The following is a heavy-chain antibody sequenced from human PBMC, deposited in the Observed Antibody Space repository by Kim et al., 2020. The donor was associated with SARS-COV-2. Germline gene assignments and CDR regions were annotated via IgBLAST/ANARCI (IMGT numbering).Heavy chain of an antibody. Sequence: YYNPAHKSRVTITVDTSKNQFALKLSSVTAADTAVYYCAREYTMMNYFDYWGQGTLVTVSS. CDR3: AREYTMMNYFDY. V-gene: IGHV4-31*02. J-gene: IGHJ4*02. D-gene: IGHD3-22*01.